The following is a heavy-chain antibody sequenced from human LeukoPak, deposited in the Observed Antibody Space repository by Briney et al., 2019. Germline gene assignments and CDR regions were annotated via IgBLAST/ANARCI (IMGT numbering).Heavy chain of an antibody. J-gene: IGHJ4*02. CDR3: ARGAPRIAVAGIDY. V-gene: IGHV4-39*07. CDR2: IYYSGNT. Sequence: SETLSLTCTVSGDSMSTSNYYWGWIRQPPGKGLEWIGTIYYSGNTYYNPSLKSRVTISVDTSKNQFSLKLSSVTAADTAVYYCARGAPRIAVAGIDYWGQGTLVTVSS. D-gene: IGHD6-19*01. CDR1: GDSMSTSNYY.